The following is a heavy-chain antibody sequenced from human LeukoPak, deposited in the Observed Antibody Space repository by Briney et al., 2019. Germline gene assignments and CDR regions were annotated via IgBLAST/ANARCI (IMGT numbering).Heavy chain of an antibody. Sequence: PSETLSLTCTVSGDSISKYYWSWIRQPPGEGLEWIGYISNGGTTKYSPSLKSRVTISVDTSNNQLSLRLSSVTAADTAVYHCVRLQPNTGEWAFDIWGQGTMVSVSS. J-gene: IGHJ3*02. V-gene: IGHV4-59*01. CDR2: ISNGGTT. D-gene: IGHD1-1*01. CDR3: VRLQPNTGEWAFDI. CDR1: GDSISKYY.